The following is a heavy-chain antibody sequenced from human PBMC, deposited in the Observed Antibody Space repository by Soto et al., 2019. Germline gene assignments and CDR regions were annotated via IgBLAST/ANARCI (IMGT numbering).Heavy chain of an antibody. Sequence: GGSLRLSCAASGLTFSGSAMSWVRQAPGKGLEWVSSISVTGASTYYADSVQGRFTVSRDNSKDTFFLEMNSLRAEDTAVYFCAKIRSIAAAFSDYWGQGTLVTVSS. CDR1: GLTFSGSA. J-gene: IGHJ4*02. D-gene: IGHD6-13*01. V-gene: IGHV3-23*01. CDR3: AKIRSIAAAFSDY. CDR2: ISVTGAST.